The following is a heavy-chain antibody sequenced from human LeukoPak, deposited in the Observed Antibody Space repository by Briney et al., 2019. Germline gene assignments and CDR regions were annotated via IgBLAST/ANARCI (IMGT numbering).Heavy chain of an antibody. J-gene: IGHJ4*02. CDR2: INHSGST. CDR3: ASNSWDYFDY. CDR1: GGSLSGYY. V-gene: IGHV4-34*01. D-gene: IGHD6-13*01. Sequence: SETLPLTCAVYGGSLSGYYWSWIRQPPGKGLEWIGEINHSGSTNYNPSLKSRVTISVDTSKNQFSLKLSSVTAADTAVYYCASNSWDYFDYWGQGTLVTVSS.